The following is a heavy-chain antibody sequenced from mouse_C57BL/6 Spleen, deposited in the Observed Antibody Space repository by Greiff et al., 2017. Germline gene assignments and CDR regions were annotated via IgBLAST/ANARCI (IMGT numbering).Heavy chain of an antibody. Sequence: VQLQQSGAELVKPGASVKISCKASGYAFSSYWMNWVKQRPGKGLEWIGQIYPGDGDTNYNGKFKGKATLTAAKSSSTAYMQLSSLTSADSAVYFCARGAYDYDFDYWGQGTTLTVSS. CDR2: IYPGDGDT. J-gene: IGHJ2*01. D-gene: IGHD2-4*01. CDR1: GYAFSSYW. CDR3: ARGAYDYDFDY. V-gene: IGHV1-80*01.